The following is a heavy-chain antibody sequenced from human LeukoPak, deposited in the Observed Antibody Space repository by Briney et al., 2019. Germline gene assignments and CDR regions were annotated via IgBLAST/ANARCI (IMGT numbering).Heavy chain of an antibody. V-gene: IGHV1-18*01. CDR2: ISAYNGNT. D-gene: IGHD2-15*01. CDR1: GYTFTSYG. J-gene: IGHJ5*02. CDR3: ARAPVVVVAGLIGWFDP. Sequence: GASVKVSCKASGYTFTSYGISWVRQAPGQGLEWMGWISAYNGNTNYARKLQGRVTMTTDTSTSTAYMELRSLRSDDTAVYYCARAPVVVVAGLIGWFDPWGQGTLVTVSS.